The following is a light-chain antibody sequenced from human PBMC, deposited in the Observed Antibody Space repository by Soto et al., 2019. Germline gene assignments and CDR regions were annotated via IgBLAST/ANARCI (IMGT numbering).Light chain of an antibody. J-gene: IGKJ3*01. CDR2: DAS. CDR3: QQRGNWPPT. CDR1: QSVSSSY. Sequence: EIVLTQSPGTLSLSPVERATLSCMASQSVSSSYLAWYQQKPGQAPRLLIYDASNRATGIPVRFSGSGSGTDFTLTISSLEPEDFAVYYCQQRGNWPPTFGPGTKVDIK. V-gene: IGKV3D-20*02.